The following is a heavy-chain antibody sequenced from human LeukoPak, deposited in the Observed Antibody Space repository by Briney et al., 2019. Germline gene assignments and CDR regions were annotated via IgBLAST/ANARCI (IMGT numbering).Heavy chain of an antibody. CDR2: IYGSGSN. V-gene: IGHV4-61*03. CDR1: GASVSSDTYY. Sequence: PSETLSLTCTVSGASVSSDTYYWNWMRQPPGKGLEWIGYIYGSGSNDYHPSLKSRVTISVDSSLNHLSLKLTSVTPTDTAVYYCVANGEYWAQGSLGSVSS. J-gene: IGHJ4*02. CDR3: VANGEY.